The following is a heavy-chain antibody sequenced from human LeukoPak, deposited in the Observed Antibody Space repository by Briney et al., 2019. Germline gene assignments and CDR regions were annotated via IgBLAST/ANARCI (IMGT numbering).Heavy chain of an antibody. D-gene: IGHD1-26*01. Sequence: GGSLRLSCVASGFTFRSYAMSWVRQAPGKGLEWVSAISGSGGSTYYADSVRGRFTISRDISKNTLCLQMNSLRAEDTTVYYCAPKKVGATSRRVGWSDPWGQGTLVTVSS. CDR1: GFTFRSYA. CDR2: ISGSGGST. J-gene: IGHJ5*02. CDR3: APKKVGATSRRVGWSDP. V-gene: IGHV3-23*01.